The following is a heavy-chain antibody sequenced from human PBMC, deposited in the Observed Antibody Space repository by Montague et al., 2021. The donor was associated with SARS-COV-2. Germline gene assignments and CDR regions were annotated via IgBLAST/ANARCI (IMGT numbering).Heavy chain of an antibody. CDR1: GASISSPHW. Sequence: SETLSLTCAVSGASISSPHWCSWIRHPPRKGLEWMGNIYHTGTTNYNPXXKSRVTISVDKSKNQFSLKLSSVTAADTAVYFCSRAPIVVSGKNAFDIWGQGTMVTVSS. CDR2: IYHTGTT. V-gene: IGHV4-4*02. CDR3: SRAPIVVSGKNAFDI. J-gene: IGHJ3*02. D-gene: IGHD6-19*01.